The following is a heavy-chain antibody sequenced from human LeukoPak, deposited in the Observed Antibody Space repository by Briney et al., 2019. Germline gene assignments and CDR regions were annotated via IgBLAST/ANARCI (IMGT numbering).Heavy chain of an antibody. CDR3: AKDMKVVPAAVDY. D-gene: IGHD2-2*01. J-gene: IGHJ4*02. Sequence: GGSLRLSCAASGFTFSNYAMNWVRQAPGKGLEWVSTISGSAGSTYYADSVKGRFTISRDNSKNTVYLQMNSLRAEDTAVYHCAKDMKVVPAAVDYWGQGTLVTVSS. CDR2: ISGSAGST. V-gene: IGHV3-23*01. CDR1: GFTFSNYA.